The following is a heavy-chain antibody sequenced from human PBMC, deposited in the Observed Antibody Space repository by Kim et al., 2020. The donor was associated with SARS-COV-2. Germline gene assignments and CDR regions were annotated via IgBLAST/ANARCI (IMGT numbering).Heavy chain of an antibody. D-gene: IGHD1-26*01. V-gene: IGHV3-30*01. J-gene: IGHJ4*02. CDR3: ARTPWVEWEPFDY. Sequence: SVKGRFTNSRDNSKNTLYLQMNSRGAEDTAVYYCARTPWVEWEPFDYWGQGTLVTVSS.